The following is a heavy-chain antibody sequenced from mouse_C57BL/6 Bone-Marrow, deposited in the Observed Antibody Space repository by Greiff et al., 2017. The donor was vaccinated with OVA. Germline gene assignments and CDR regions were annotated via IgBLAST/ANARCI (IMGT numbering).Heavy chain of an antibody. Sequence: DVQLVESGGDLVKPGGSLKLSCAASGFTFSSYGMSWVRQTPDKRLEWVATISSGGSYTYYPDSVKGRFTISRDNAKNTLYLQMSSLKSEDTAMYYCARESLLRPLFAYWGQGTLVTVSA. J-gene: IGHJ3*01. CDR3: ARESLLRPLFAY. D-gene: IGHD1-2*01. V-gene: IGHV5-6*01. CDR1: GFTFSSYG. CDR2: ISSGGSYT.